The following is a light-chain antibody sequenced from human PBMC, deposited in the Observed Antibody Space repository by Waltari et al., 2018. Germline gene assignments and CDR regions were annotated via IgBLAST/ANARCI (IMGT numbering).Light chain of an antibody. CDR3: RAYKTGLIFLWL. J-gene: IGLJ3*02. V-gene: IGLV2-14*03. CDR2: DVS. Sequence: QAALTQPPSVSKSLGQSVTISCTGTSSDIGASDDVSWYQQYPDTAPRLLIYDVSKRPSGVSRRFSGSKSGNTASLTISGLRTEDEADYYCRAYKTGLIFLWLFGGGTRLTV. CDR1: SSDIGASDD.